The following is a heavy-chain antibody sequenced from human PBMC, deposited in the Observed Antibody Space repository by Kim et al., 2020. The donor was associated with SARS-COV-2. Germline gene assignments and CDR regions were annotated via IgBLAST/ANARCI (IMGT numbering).Heavy chain of an antibody. D-gene: IGHD1-26*01. CDR3: ARGWQVGATGDWFDR. V-gene: IGHV3-11*06. J-gene: IGHJ5*02. Sequence: ADSGKGRYTICRDKAKNSLELQMSSLRAEDTAVYYCARGWQVGATGDWFDRWGQGTLVTVSS.